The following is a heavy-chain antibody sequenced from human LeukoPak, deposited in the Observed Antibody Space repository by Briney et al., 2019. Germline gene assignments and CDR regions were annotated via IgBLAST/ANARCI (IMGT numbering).Heavy chain of an antibody. CDR2: IYYSGST. J-gene: IGHJ5*02. Sequence: SETLSLTCTVSGGSISSYYWSWIRQPPGKGLEWIGYIYYSGSTNYNPSLKSRVTISVDTSKNQFSLKLSSVTAADTAVYYCARLSLHHYGSGSYYWFDPWGQGTLVTVSS. V-gene: IGHV4-59*01. CDR1: GGSISSYY. CDR3: ARLSLHHYGSGSYYWFDP. D-gene: IGHD3-10*01.